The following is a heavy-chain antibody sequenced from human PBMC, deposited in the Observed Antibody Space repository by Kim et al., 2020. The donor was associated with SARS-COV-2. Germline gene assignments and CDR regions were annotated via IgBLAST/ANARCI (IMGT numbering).Heavy chain of an antibody. Sequence: SVKVSCKASGGTFSSYAISWVRQAPGQGLEWMGGIIPIFGTANYAQKFQGRVTITADESTSTAYMELSSLRSEDTAVYYCARGKWELDAFDIWGQGTMVTVSS. D-gene: IGHD1-26*01. J-gene: IGHJ3*02. CDR2: IIPIFGTA. CDR1: GGTFSSYA. V-gene: IGHV1-69*13. CDR3: ARGKWELDAFDI.